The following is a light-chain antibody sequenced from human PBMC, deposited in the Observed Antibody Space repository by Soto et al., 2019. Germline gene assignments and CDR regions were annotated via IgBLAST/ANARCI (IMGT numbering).Light chain of an antibody. J-gene: IGLJ2*01. CDR3: AAWDDSLHVI. Sequence: QSMLTQPPSVSAAPGQKVTISCSGSDSNIGNNYVSWYLHLPGTSPKLLIYDNNKRPSGIPDRFSGSKSGTSATLGIAGLQTGDEGDYYCAAWDDSLHVIFGGGTKLTVL. CDR1: DSNIGNNY. CDR2: DNN. V-gene: IGLV1-51*01.